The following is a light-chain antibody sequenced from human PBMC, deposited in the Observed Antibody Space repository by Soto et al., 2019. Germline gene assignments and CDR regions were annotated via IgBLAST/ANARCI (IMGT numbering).Light chain of an antibody. J-gene: IGKJ1*01. Sequence: IVLTQSPGTLSLSPGDGATLSCRASQSVSSSYLAWYQQKPGQAPRLLIYGTSSRATGIPDRFSGSGSGTDFTLTISRLEPEDFAVYYCQQYGSSPQTFGQGTKVDIK. CDR1: QSVSSSY. V-gene: IGKV3-20*01. CDR3: QQYGSSPQT. CDR2: GTS.